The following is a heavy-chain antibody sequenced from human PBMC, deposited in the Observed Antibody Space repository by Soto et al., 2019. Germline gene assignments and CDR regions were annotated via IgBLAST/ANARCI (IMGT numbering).Heavy chain of an antibody. V-gene: IGHV1-69*13. D-gene: IGHD2-2*02. J-gene: IGHJ6*02. CDR3: ARDPGYCSSTSCYKEDYYYYGMDV. CDR1: GETFIVYA. CDR2: IIPIFGTA. Sequence: GASVNGSCNTSGETFIVYAGIWVRQAPGQGLEWMGGIIPIFGTANYAQKFQGRVTITADESTSTAYMELSSLRSEDTAVYYCARDPGYCSSTSCYKEDYYYYGMDVWGQGPTVNVSS.